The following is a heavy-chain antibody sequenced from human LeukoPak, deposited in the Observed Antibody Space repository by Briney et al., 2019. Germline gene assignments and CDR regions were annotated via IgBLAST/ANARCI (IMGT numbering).Heavy chain of an antibody. CDR2: IYTRGST. D-gene: IGHD7-27*01. CDR3: ARVTGDSLAFDY. V-gene: IGHV4-4*07. J-gene: IGHJ4*02. CDR1: GGSISSYY. Sequence: SETLSLTCTVSGGSISSYYWSWIRQPAGKGLEWIGRIYTRGSTNYNPSLKSRVTMSVDTSKNQFSLKVSSVTAADTAVYYCARVTGDSLAFDYWGQGTLVTVSS.